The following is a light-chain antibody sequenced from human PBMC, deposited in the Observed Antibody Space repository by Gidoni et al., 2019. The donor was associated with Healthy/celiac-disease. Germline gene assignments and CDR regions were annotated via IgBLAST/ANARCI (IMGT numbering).Light chain of an antibody. CDR2: DAS. J-gene: IGKJ4*01. CDR3: QQYDNRLT. Sequence: DIQMTQSPSSLSASVGDRVTITCQASQDISNYLNWYQQKPGKAPKLLIYDASNLETGVPSRFSGSGSGTEFTFTISSLQPEDIATYYCQQYDNRLTFXGXTKVEIK. V-gene: IGKV1-33*01. CDR1: QDISNY.